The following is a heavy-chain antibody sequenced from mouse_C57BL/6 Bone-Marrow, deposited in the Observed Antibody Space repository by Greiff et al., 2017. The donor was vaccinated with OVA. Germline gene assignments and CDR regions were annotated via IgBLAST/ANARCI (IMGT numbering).Heavy chain of an antibody. CDR1: GFSITSYA. J-gene: IGHJ2*01. V-gene: IGHV2-9-1*01. D-gene: IGHD2-2*01. CDR3: ARKGGYGSSYFDY. CDR2: IWTGGGT. Sequence: VQGVESGPGLVAPSQSLSITCTVSGFSITSYAISWVRQPPGKGLAWLGVIWTGGGTHYNSALKSRLSISKDNSKSQVFLKMNSLQTDDTARYYCARKGGYGSSYFDYWGQGTTLTVSS.